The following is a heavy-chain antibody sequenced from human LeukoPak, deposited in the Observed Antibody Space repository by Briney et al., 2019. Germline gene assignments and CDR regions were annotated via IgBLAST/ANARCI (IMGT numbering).Heavy chain of an antibody. CDR2: ISGSGGKT. CDR3: AKKRLSSGHFDY. V-gene: IGHV3-23*01. Sequence: GGSLRLSCEASGFTFSSYDMHWVRQATGKGLEWVSAISGSGGKTYYADYVKGRFTISTDNSKNTLYLQMNSLRAEDTAVYYCAKKRLSSGHFDYWGQGTLVTVSS. D-gene: IGHD3-22*01. CDR1: GFTFSSYD. J-gene: IGHJ4*02.